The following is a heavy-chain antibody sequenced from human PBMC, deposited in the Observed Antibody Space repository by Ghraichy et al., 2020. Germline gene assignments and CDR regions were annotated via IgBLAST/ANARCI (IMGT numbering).Heavy chain of an antibody. J-gene: IGHJ4*02. CDR3: AKDGRDSSLSWVGY. CDR1: GFTFSSDA. Sequence: GGSLRLSCAASGFTFSSDAMSWVRQAPGKGLEWVSTISGSGGSTYYADSVKGRFTISRDNSKNTLYLQMNSRRAEDTAIYYCAKDGRDSSLSWVGYWGQGTLVTVSS. V-gene: IGHV3-23*01. D-gene: IGHD6-6*01. CDR2: ISGSGGST.